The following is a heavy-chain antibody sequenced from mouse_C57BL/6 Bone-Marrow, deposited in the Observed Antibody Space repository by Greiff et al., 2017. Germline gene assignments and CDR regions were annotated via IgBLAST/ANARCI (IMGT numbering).Heavy chain of an antibody. CDR2: IDPSDSYT. Sequence: QVQLQQPGAELVRPGTSVKLSCKASGYTFTSYWMHWVKQRPGQGLEWIGVIDPSDSYTNYNQKFKGKATLTVDTSSSTAYMQLRSLTSEDSAVYYCARLWSYYAMDYWGQGTSVTVSS. J-gene: IGHJ4*01. V-gene: IGHV1-59*01. CDR3: ARLWSYYAMDY. CDR1: GYTFTSYW.